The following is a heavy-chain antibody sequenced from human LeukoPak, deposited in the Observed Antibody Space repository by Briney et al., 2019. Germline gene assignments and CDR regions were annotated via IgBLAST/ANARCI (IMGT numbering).Heavy chain of an antibody. CDR2: IYHSGST. CDR1: GGSFSGYY. J-gene: IGHJ4*02. CDR3: ARGRYIYYYDSSGYSYFDY. Sequence: SETLSLTCAVYGGSFSGYYWSWIRQPPGKGLEWIGNIYHSGSTYYNPSLKSRVTISVDTSKNQFSLRLSSVTAADTAVYYCARGRYIYYYDSSGYSYFDYWGQGTLLTVSS. D-gene: IGHD3-22*01. V-gene: IGHV4-34*01.